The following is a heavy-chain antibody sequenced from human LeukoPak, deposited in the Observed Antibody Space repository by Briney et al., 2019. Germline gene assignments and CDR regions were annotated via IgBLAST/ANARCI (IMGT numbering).Heavy chain of an antibody. J-gene: IGHJ4*02. CDR2: IIPILGIA. D-gene: IGHD3-22*01. V-gene: IGHV1-69*04. CDR3: ARSQDSSGYDFDY. Sequence: SVKVSCKASGGTFSSYAISWVRQAPGQGLEWMGRIIPILGIANYAQKFQGRVTITADKSTSTAYMELSSLRSEDTAVYYCARSQDSSGYDFDYWGQGTLVTVSS. CDR1: GGTFSSYA.